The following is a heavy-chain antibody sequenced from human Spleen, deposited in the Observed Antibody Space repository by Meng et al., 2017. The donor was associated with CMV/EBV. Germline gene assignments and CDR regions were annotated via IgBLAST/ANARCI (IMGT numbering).Heavy chain of an antibody. Sequence: GESLKISCAASGFTFSDYYMNWVRQAPGKGLEWVGFIRSKAYGETTEYAASVKGRFTISRLDSKRIPYLQMNSLKSEDTAVYFCTIGGSEKVSTWGYWGQGTLVTVSS. CDR2: IRSKAYGETT. V-gene: IGHV3-49*04. CDR3: TIGGSEKVSTWGY. CDR1: GFTFSDYY. D-gene: IGHD7-27*01. J-gene: IGHJ4*02.